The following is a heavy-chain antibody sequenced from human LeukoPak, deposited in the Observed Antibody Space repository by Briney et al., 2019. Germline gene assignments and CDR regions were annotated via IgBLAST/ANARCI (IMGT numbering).Heavy chain of an antibody. J-gene: IGHJ5*02. CDR3: ARPRRDGYNYDLDL. Sequence: GGSLRLSCEASGFTFSNYGMHWVRQAPGKGLEWVSYIYSSSRIIHYADSVEGRFTISRDDAKNSLYLQMNSLRVEDTAVYYCARPRRDGYNYDLDLWGQGTLVTVSS. D-gene: IGHD5-24*01. V-gene: IGHV3-48*04. CDR2: IYSSSRII. CDR1: GFTFSNYG.